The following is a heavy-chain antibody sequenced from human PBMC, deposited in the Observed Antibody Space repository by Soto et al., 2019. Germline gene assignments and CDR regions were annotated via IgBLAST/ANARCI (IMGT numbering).Heavy chain of an antibody. D-gene: IGHD3-10*01. CDR1: GGSISRYY. Sequence: SETLSLTCTVSGGSISRYYWSWIRQPPGKGLEFIGYVYFSGSTDYNPSLRSRVTISVDTSKNHFSLKLSSMTAADTAVYYCATSSLVPGSFDIWGQGTMVTVSS. CDR3: ATSSLVPGSFDI. V-gene: IGHV4-4*08. CDR2: VYFSGST. J-gene: IGHJ3*02.